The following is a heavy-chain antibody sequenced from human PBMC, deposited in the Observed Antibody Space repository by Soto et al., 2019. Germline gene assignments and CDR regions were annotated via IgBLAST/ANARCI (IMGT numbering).Heavy chain of an antibody. CDR3: VREGAIHFDL. Sequence: EVQLVESGGGLVQPGGSLRLSCGASGFSVSGHWMHWVRQAPGKGLVWVSRINTDESTTTYADPVKGRFTTSRDDAKNTVFLQMNSLRVEDTAMYYCVREGAIHFDLWGQGTMVTVSS. V-gene: IGHV3-74*01. J-gene: IGHJ3*01. D-gene: IGHD5-18*01. CDR2: INTDESTT. CDR1: GFSVSGHW.